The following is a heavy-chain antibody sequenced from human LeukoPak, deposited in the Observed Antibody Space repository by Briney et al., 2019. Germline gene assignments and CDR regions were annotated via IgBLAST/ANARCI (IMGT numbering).Heavy chain of an antibody. CDR3: ARDPLAYCAGDCYHRFFDY. J-gene: IGHJ4*02. CDR2: IHPNSGGT. V-gene: IGHV1-2*02. D-gene: IGHD2-21*02. Sequence: EASVKVSCKASGYTFTGYYLHWVRQAPGQGLEWMGWIHPNSGGTNYAQKFQGRVTITADESTSTAYMELRSLRSDDTAVYYCARDPLAYCAGDCYHRFFDYWGQGTLVTVSS. CDR1: GYTFTGYY.